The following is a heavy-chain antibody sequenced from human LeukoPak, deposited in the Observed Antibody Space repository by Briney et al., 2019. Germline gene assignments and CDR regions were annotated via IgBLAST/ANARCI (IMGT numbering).Heavy chain of an antibody. Sequence: PSETLSLTCTVSGGSISSSNWWSWVRQPPGKGLEWIGEIYHSGSTNYNPSLKSRVTISVDKSKNQFSLKLSSVTAADTAVYYCARDRAEDYYDSSGWVRFDYWGQGTLVTVSS. CDR1: GGSISSSNW. V-gene: IGHV4-4*02. J-gene: IGHJ4*02. CDR3: ARDRAEDYYDSSGWVRFDY. CDR2: IYHSGST. D-gene: IGHD3-22*01.